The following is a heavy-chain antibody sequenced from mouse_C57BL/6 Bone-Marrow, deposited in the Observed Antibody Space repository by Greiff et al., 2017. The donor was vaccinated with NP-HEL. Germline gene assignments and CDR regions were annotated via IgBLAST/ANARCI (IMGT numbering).Heavy chain of an antibody. D-gene: IGHD2-4*01. V-gene: IGHV14-2*01. CDR1: GFSIKDYY. Sequence: VQLQQSGAELVKPGASVKLSCTASGFSIKDYYMHWVKLRPEQGLEWIGRIDPEDGETNYAPQFQGKATITADTSSNTAYLQLSSLTSEDTAVDYCALGGYYDYTWFAYWGQGTLVTVSA. CDR3: ALGGYYDYTWFAY. J-gene: IGHJ3*01. CDR2: IDPEDGET.